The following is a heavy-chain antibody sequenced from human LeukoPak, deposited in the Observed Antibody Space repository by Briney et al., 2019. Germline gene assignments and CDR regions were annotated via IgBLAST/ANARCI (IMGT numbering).Heavy chain of an antibody. CDR2: INPSSGGT. Sequence: ASVKVSCKASGYTFTGYYMHWVRQAPGQGLEWMGWINPSSGGTNYAQKFQGWVTMTRDTSISTAYMELSRLRSDDTAVYYCARDDSGSHFDYWGQGTLVTVSS. V-gene: IGHV1-2*04. CDR1: GYTFTGYY. J-gene: IGHJ4*02. D-gene: IGHD1-26*01. CDR3: ARDDSGSHFDY.